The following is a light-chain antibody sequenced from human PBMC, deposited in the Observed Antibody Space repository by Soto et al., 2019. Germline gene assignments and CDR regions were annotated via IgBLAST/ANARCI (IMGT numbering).Light chain of an antibody. CDR1: QSVGSN. CDR2: GAS. J-gene: IGKJ4*01. CDR3: QQYHNWPPFT. V-gene: IGKV3-15*01. Sequence: EIVMTQSPATLFVSPGERATLSCRASQSVGSNFAWYQQKPGPAPRLLIYGASTRATGFAARFSGSGSGTEFTRTITSLQSEDVAIYFCQQYHNWPPFTFGGGTKVEIK.